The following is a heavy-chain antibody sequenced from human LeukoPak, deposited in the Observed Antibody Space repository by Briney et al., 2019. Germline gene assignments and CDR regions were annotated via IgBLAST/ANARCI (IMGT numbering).Heavy chain of an antibody. Sequence: ASVKVSCEASGGTFSSYAISWVRQATGQGLEWMGWMNPNSGNTGYAQKFQGRVTITRNTSISTAYMELSSLRSEDTAVYYCARGYSYGYGADYWGQGTLVTVSS. CDR3: ARGYSYGYGADY. CDR2: MNPNSGNT. J-gene: IGHJ4*02. CDR1: GGTFSSYA. D-gene: IGHD5-18*01. V-gene: IGHV1-8*03.